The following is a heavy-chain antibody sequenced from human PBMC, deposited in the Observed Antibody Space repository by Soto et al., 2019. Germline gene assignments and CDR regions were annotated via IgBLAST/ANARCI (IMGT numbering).Heavy chain of an antibody. D-gene: IGHD3-22*01. CDR2: ISYSGTT. Sequence: PSETLSLTCSVSCGSNSRYYWNWIRQPPGKGLEWIGYISYSGTTNYNPSLKSRVTISVDTSKSQLSLKLSSVTAADTAVYYCARAPHDSSGYYEYYFDYWGQGTLVTVSS. CDR3: ARAPHDSSGYYEYYFDY. J-gene: IGHJ4*02. V-gene: IGHV4-59*01. CDR1: CGSNSRYY.